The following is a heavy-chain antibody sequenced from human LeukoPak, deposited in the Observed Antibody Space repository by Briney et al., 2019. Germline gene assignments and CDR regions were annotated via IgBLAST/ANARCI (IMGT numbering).Heavy chain of an antibody. V-gene: IGHV5-51*01. Sequence: GESLKISCMGSGYSFTSYWIGWVRQMPGKGLEWVGIIYLGDSDTRYSPSFQGQVTMSADKSISTAYLQWSSLKASDTAMYYCARQVPGCSGGSCYSGWFDPWGQGTLVTLSS. J-gene: IGHJ5*02. CDR3: ARQVPGCSGGSCYSGWFDP. CDR1: GYSFTSYW. CDR2: IYLGDSDT. D-gene: IGHD2-15*01.